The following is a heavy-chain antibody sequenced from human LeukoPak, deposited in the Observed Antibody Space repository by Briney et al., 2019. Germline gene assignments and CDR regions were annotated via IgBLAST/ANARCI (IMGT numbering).Heavy chain of an antibody. D-gene: IGHD1-26*01. Sequence: ASVKVSCKASGYTFTSYDINWVRQATGQGLEWMGWMNPNSGNTGYAQKFQGRVTMTRNTSISTAYMELSSLRSEDTAVYYCARDNTVGANLGFDYWGQGTLVTVSS. J-gene: IGHJ4*02. CDR3: ARDNTVGANLGFDY. CDR1: GYTFTSYD. CDR2: MNPNSGNT. V-gene: IGHV1-8*01.